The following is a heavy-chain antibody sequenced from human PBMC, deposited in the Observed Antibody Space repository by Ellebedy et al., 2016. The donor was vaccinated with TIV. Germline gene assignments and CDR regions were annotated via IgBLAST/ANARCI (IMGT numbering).Heavy chain of an antibody. CDR2: MNPNSGNT. V-gene: IGHV1-8*01. J-gene: IGHJ6*02. Sequence: ASVKVSXKASGYTFTSYDINWVRQATGQGLEWMGWMNPNSGNTGYAQKFQGRVTMTRNTSISTAYMELSSLRSEDTAVYYCARGYMVRGVTYYGMDVWGQGTTVTVSS. CDR1: GYTFTSYD. CDR3: ARGYMVRGVTYYGMDV. D-gene: IGHD3-10*01.